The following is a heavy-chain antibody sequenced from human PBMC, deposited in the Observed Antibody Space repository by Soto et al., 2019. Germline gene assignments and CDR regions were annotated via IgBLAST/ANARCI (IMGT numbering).Heavy chain of an antibody. V-gene: IGHV1-3*01. Sequence: GTSVKVSCKASGYTFTSYAMHWVRQAPGQRLEWMGWINAGNGNTKYSRKFQGRVTITRDTSASTAYMELSSLRSEDTAVYYCASAYYDFWSGPHYGMDVWGQGTTVTVSS. CDR2: INAGNGNT. CDR3: ASAYYDFWSGPHYGMDV. D-gene: IGHD3-3*01. CDR1: GYTFTSYA. J-gene: IGHJ6*02.